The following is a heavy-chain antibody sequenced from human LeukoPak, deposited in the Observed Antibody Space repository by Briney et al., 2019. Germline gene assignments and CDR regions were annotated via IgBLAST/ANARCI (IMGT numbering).Heavy chain of an antibody. Sequence: GGSLRLSCAASGFTFSSYWMSWGRQAPGKGLEWVAVISDDGRHNYYAESVKGRFTISRDNSKSTLYLQMNSLRDDDSAAYFCARVYLERLTAGYFDHWGQGTQVTVSP. CDR3: ARVYLERLTAGYFDH. J-gene: IGHJ4*02. CDR2: ISDDGRHN. CDR1: GFTFSSYW. V-gene: IGHV3-30*03. D-gene: IGHD2-8*01.